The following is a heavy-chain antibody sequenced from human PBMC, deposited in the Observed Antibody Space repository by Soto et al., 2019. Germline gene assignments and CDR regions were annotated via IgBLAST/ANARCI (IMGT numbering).Heavy chain of an antibody. Sequence: GASVKGSCKASGGTFSSYTISWVRQAPGQGLELMGRIIPILGIANYAQKFQGRVTITADKSTSTAYMELSSLRSEDTAVYYCARGYCSGGSCYSHDYYYSMDVWGKGTTVTVSS. CDR2: IIPILGIA. CDR1: GGTFSSYT. J-gene: IGHJ6*03. CDR3: ARGYCSGGSCYSHDYYYSMDV. V-gene: IGHV1-69*02. D-gene: IGHD2-15*01.